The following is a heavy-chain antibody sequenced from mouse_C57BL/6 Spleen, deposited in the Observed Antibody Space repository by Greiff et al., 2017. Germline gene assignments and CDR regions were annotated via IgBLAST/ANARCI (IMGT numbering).Heavy chain of an antibody. CDR3: ARGGGRRWYFDV. CDR2: IYPGSGST. V-gene: IGHV1-55*01. CDR1: GYTFTSYW. D-gene: IGHD3-3*01. Sequence: VQLQQPGAELVKPGASVKMSCKASGYTFTSYWITWVKQRPGQGLAWIGDIYPGSGSTNYNERFKSKATLTVDTSSSTAYMQLSSLTSEDSAVYYCARGGGRRWYFDVWGTGTTVTVSS. J-gene: IGHJ1*03.